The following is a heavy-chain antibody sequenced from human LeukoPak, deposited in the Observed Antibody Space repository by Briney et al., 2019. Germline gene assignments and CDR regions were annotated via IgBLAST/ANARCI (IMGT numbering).Heavy chain of an antibody. CDR3: AKEGHSRGWYPTAMDTYFDY. CDR2: IRYDASNR. Sequence: GGSLRLSCAASGFTFSSYGLHWVRQAPGKGLEGVAFIRYDASNRYYADSVKGRFTVSRDNSKNTLYLQMNSLRPEDTAVYYCAKEGHSRGWYPTAMDTYFDYWGQGTLVTVSS. V-gene: IGHV3-30*02. J-gene: IGHJ4*02. CDR1: GFTFSSYG. D-gene: IGHD6-19*01.